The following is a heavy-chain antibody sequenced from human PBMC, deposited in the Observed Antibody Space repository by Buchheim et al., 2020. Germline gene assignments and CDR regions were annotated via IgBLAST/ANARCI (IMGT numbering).Heavy chain of an antibody. CDR1: GFTFRSYG. CDR2: IWYDGSNK. J-gene: IGHJ4*02. CDR3: ARGLIVGTTWGGLDY. Sequence: QVQLVESGEGVVQPGRSLRLSCAASGFTFRSYGMHWVRQAPGKGLEWVAVIWYDGSNKYYSDSVEGRFTLSRDNSKKKLYLQMNSLRAEDTALYYCARGLIVGTTWGGLDYWGQGTL. D-gene: IGHD1-26*01. V-gene: IGHV3-33*01.